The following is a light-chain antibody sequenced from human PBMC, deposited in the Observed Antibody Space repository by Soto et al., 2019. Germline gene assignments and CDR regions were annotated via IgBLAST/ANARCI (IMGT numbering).Light chain of an antibody. CDR2: DAS. CDR3: QQYDNLPIT. V-gene: IGKV1-33*01. CDR1: QDISNY. J-gene: IGKJ5*01. Sequence: DIQMTQSPSSLSASVGDRVTITCKASQDISNYLNWYQQKPGKAPKLLIYDASNLETGGPSRFSGSGSGTDFTFTISSLQPEDIATYYCQQYDNLPITVGQGTRLEIK.